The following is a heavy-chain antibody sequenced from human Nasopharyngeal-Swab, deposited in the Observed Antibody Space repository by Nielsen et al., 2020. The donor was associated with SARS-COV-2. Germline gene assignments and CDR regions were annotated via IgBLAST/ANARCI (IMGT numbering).Heavy chain of an antibody. Sequence: ASVKVSCKPSGYIFTSHHIHWVRLAPGQGLEWMGIINPSGGSTNYAHTFQGRFTMTTDTSTSRVYMELNSLTYEDTAIYYCARAKVPGFSSSWLDYWGQGTLVTVSS. CDR1: GYIFTSHH. J-gene: IGHJ4*02. CDR3: ARAKVPGFSSSWLDY. CDR2: INPSGGST. D-gene: IGHD6-13*01. V-gene: IGHV1-46*01.